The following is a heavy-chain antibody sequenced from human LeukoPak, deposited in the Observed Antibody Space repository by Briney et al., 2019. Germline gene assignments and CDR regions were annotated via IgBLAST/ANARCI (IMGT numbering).Heavy chain of an antibody. J-gene: IGHJ6*03. CDR1: GGPINSYY. CDR2: IYYSGSP. V-gene: IGHV4-59*01. CDR3: ARTTEGGDTYDYFYYYYMDV. Sequence: PSETLSLTCTVSGGPINSYYWRWIRRSPGKGLEWFGYIYYSGSPNYNPSLKRRVTVSVDLSKKLFSLTLRSVTAADTAVNYCARTTEGGDTYDYFYYYYMDVWGKGTTVTISS. D-gene: IGHD4-17*01.